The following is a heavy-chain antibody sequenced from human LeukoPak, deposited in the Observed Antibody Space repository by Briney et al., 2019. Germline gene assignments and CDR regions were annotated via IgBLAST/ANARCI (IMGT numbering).Heavy chain of an antibody. J-gene: IGHJ4*02. CDR3: ARRRVGSSSRAKRGFDY. D-gene: IGHD6-13*01. CDR2: INHSGST. CDR1: GGSFSGYY. V-gene: IGHV4-34*01. Sequence: KPSETLSLTCAVYGGSFSGYYWSWIRQPPGKGLEWIGEINHSGSTNYNPSLKSRVTISVDTSKNQFSLKLSSVTAADTAVYYCARRRVGSSSRAKRGFDYWGQGTLVTVSS.